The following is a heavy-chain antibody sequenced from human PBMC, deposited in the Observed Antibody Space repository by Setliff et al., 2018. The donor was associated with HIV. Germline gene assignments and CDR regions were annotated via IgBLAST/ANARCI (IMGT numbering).Heavy chain of an antibody. V-gene: IGHV3-21*01. Sequence: LRLSCAASGFTFSSYSMNWVRQAPGKGLEWVSYISSSSSYTHYADSVKGRFTISRDNVKNSLYLQMNSLRAEDTAVYYCARGEPSILIEPAAFFDYWGQGTLVTVSS. CDR3: ARGEPSILIEPAAFFDY. CDR1: GFTFSSYS. D-gene: IGHD2-2*01. CDR2: ISSSSSYT. J-gene: IGHJ4*02.